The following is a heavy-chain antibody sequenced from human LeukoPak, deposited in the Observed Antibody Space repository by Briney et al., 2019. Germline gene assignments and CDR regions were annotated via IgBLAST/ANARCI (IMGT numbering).Heavy chain of an antibody. CDR2: IYTSGST. CDR3: TRDNCSGGSCYLGYYYYMDV. CDR1: GGSISSYY. Sequence: SETLSLTCTVSGGSISSYYWSWIRQPAGKGLEWIGRIYTSGSTDYNPSLKSRVTMSVDTSKNQFSLKLSSVTAADTAVYYCTRDNCSGGSCYLGYYYYMDVWGKGTTVTVSS. J-gene: IGHJ6*03. D-gene: IGHD2-15*01. V-gene: IGHV4-4*07.